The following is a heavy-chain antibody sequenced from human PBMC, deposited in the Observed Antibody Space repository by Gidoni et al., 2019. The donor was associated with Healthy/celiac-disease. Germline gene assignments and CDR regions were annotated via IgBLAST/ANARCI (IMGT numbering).Heavy chain of an antibody. Sequence: EVQLLESGGGLVQPGGSLRLSCSASGFTFSSYAMSWVRQAPGKGLEWVSAISGSGGSTYYADSVKGRFTISRDNSKNTLYLQMNSLRAEDTAVYYCAKGYSNYYYYYYGMDVWGQGTTVTVSS. D-gene: IGHD4-4*01. CDR1: GFTFSSYA. CDR2: ISGSGGST. CDR3: AKGYSNYYYYYYGMDV. J-gene: IGHJ6*02. V-gene: IGHV3-23*01.